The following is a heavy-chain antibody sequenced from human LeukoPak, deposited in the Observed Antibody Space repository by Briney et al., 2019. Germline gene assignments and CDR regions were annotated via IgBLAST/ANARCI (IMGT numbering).Heavy chain of an antibody. J-gene: IGHJ3*02. CDR3: ARHGGIVVGNDVFDI. Sequence: ETLSLTCTVSGGSIRSYYWSWIRQPPGKGLEWIGYIYYSGSTNYNPSLKSRGTISVDTSKNQCSLKLSSVTAADTAVYYCARHGGIVVGNDVFDIWGQGTMVTVSS. V-gene: IGHV4-59*08. CDR2: IYYSGST. CDR1: GGSIRSYY. D-gene: IGHD2-2*01.